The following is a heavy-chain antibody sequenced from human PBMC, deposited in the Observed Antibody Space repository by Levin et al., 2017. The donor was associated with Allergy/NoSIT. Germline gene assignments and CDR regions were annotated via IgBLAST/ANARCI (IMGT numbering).Heavy chain of an antibody. D-gene: IGHD3-3*01. J-gene: IGHJ4*02. CDR2: VSGSGGST. V-gene: IGHV3-23*01. CDR3: AKLPGLTIFPLT. CDR1: GFTFNNYA. Sequence: GGSLRLSCAASGFTFNNYAMTWVRQAPGKGLEWVSGVSGSGGSTDYADSVKGRFTISRDNSKNTLYLQMNSLRAADTAVYYCAKLPGLTIFPLTWGQGTLVTVSS.